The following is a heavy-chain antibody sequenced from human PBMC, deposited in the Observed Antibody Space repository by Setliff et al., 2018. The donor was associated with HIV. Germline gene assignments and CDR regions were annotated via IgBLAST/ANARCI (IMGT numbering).Heavy chain of an antibody. V-gene: IGHV4-4*07. CDR2: ISISGDT. D-gene: IGHD1-26*01. J-gene: IGHJ4*02. Sequence: LSLTCTVSGGSVTSYYWSWIRQPAGKRLEWIGRISISGDTNYNPSLKSRVTISMDTSKNQFSLKLNSVTAADTAVYYCAKDRSGSYRTFDYWGPGILVTVSS. CDR1: GGSVTSYY. CDR3: AKDRSGSYRTFDY.